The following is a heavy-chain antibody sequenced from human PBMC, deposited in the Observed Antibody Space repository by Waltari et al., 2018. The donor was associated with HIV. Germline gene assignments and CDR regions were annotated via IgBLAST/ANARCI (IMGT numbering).Heavy chain of an antibody. Sequence: EVQLVESGGGLVKPGGSLRLSCAASGFTFSNAWMSWVRQAPGKGMEWVGSIKSKTDGGTTDYAAPVKGRFTISRDDSKNTLYLQMNSLKTEDTAVYYCTTDSDYYDSSGYYYWFDYWGQGTLVTVSS. CDR3: TTDSDYYDSSGYYYWFDY. J-gene: IGHJ4*02. D-gene: IGHD3-22*01. CDR2: IKSKTDGGTT. V-gene: IGHV3-15*01. CDR1: GFTFSNAW.